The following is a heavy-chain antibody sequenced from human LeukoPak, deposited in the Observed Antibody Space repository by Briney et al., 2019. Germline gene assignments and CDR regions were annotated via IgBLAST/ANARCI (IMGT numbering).Heavy chain of an antibody. CDR2: ISAYNGNT. J-gene: IGHJ5*02. CDR3: ARSSSSSSSINWFDP. V-gene: IGHV1-18*01. CDR1: GYTFTSYG. Sequence: GASVKVSCKASGYTFTSYGISWVRQAPGQGLEWMGWISAYNGNTNYAQKLQGRVTMTTDTSTSTAYMELRSLRSDDTAVYYCARSSSSSSSINWFDPWGQGTLVTVSS. D-gene: IGHD6-13*01.